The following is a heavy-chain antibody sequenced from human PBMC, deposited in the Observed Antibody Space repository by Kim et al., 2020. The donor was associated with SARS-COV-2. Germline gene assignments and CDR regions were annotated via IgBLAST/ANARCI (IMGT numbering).Heavy chain of an antibody. Sequence: SETLSLTCTVSGGSINSHYWSWIRQPPGKGLEWIGYIYYSGSTKYNPSLKSRVTISVDTSKKQFSLKLSSVTAADTAVYYCSRDLVDYYDSREDGNYAFEIWGDGGMGTVSS. V-gene: IGHV4-59*11. CDR2: IYYSGST. CDR3: SRDLVDYYDSREDGNYAFEI. CDR1: GGSINSHY. D-gene: IGHD3-22*01. J-gene: IGHJ3*02.